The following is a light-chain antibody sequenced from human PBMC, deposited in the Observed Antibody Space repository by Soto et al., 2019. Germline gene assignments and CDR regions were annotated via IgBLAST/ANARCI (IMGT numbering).Light chain of an antibody. V-gene: IGLV1-51*01. CDR2: DNN. CDR3: ATWDSSLTAYV. J-gene: IGLJ1*01. Sequence: QSVLTQPPSVSAAPGQKVTISCSGSSSNIGNNYVSWYQQLPGTAPKLLIYDNNKRPSGIPDRFSGSKSGTSATLGITGLQIGDEADYYCATWDSSLTAYVSVTGTKVPVL. CDR1: SSNIGNNY.